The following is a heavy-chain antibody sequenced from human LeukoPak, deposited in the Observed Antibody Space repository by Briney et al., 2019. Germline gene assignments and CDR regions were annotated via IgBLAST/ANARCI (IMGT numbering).Heavy chain of an antibody. Sequence: GGSLRLSCVASGVTFSNYAMSWVRQVPLKGLEWVSGIRGGGDGTYHADSVKGRFTISRDNSKNTLYLQMNGLRVEDTAVYYCAKAPRGQGSDSGCYPIDYWGQGTLVTVSS. CDR3: AKAPRGQGSDSGCYPIDY. J-gene: IGHJ4*02. CDR2: IRGGGDGT. V-gene: IGHV3-23*01. D-gene: IGHD2-15*01. CDR1: GVTFSNYA.